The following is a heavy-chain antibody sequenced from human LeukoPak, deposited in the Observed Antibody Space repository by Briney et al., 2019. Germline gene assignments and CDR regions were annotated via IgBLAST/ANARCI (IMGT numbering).Heavy chain of an antibody. CDR2: IYSDNT. D-gene: IGHD6-13*01. Sequence: PGGSLRLSCTVSGFTVSSNSMSWVRQAPGKGLEWVSFIYSDNTHYSDSVKGRFTISRDNSKNTLYLQMNSLRAEDTAVYYCAKRIAAAGTGFDYWGQGTLVTVSS. CDR3: AKRIAAAGTGFDY. CDR1: GFTVSSNS. J-gene: IGHJ4*02. V-gene: IGHV3-53*01.